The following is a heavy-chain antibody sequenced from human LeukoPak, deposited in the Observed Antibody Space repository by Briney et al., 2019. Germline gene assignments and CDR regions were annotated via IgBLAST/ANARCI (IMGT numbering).Heavy chain of an antibody. V-gene: IGHV1-69*04. J-gene: IGHJ5*02. D-gene: IGHD2-2*01. CDR1: GGTFSSYA. Sequence: SVKVSCKASGGTFSSYAISWVRQAPGQGLEWMGRIIPIFGIANYAQKFQGRVTITADKSTSTAYMELSSLRSEDTAVYYCAGAQLPAAINWFDPWGQGTLVTVSS. CDR3: AGAQLPAAINWFDP. CDR2: IIPIFGIA.